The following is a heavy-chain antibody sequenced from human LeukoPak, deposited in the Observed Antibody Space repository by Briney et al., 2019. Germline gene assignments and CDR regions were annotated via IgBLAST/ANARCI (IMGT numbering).Heavy chain of an antibody. CDR3: TRRYGGHSGWAGYHDS. J-gene: IGHJ4*02. D-gene: IGHD6-19*01. CDR1: GFSFSAYI. CDR2: IRSDGSST. Sequence: GGSLRLSCVASGFSFSAYIMHWVRQAPGKGLEYVSAIRSDGSSTFYPNSVKGRFTISRDNSKSTLYLQMGGLRAEDTAVYYCTRRYGGHSGWAGYHDSWGQGTLVTVSS. V-gene: IGHV3-64*01.